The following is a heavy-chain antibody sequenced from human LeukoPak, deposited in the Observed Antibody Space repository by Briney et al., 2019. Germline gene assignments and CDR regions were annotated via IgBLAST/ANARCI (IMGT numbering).Heavy chain of an antibody. CDR1: GGSISSYD. D-gene: IGHD4-11*01. CDR2: IYTSGST. Sequence: SETLSLTCTVSGGSISSYDWSWIRQPAGKGLEWIGRIYTSGSTNYNPSLKTRVTMSIDTSKNQFSLKLSSVTAADTAVYYCARGPSYSNYDYFDYWGQGTLVTVSS. CDR3: ARGPSYSNYDYFDY. J-gene: IGHJ4*02. V-gene: IGHV4-4*07.